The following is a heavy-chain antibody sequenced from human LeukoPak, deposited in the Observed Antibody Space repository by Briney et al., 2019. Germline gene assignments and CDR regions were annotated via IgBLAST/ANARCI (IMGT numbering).Heavy chain of an antibody. D-gene: IGHD3-3*01. CDR2: INHSGST. CDR1: GGSFSGYY. J-gene: IGHJ5*02. CDR3: ARGRVTISRRATNWFDP. V-gene: IGHV4-34*01. Sequence: SETLSLTCAVYGGSFSGYYRSWIRQPPGKGLEWIGEINHSGSTNYNPSLKSRVTISVDTSKNQFSLKLSSVTAADTAVYYCARGRVTISRRATNWFDPWGQGTLVTVSS.